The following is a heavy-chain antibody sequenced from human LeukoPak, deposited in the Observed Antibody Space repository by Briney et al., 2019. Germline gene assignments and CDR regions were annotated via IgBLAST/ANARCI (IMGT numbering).Heavy chain of an antibody. CDR2: INHSGST. J-gene: IGHJ1*01. V-gene: IGHV4-34*01. Sequence: PSETLSLTCAVYGGSFSGHYWSWIRQPPGKGLEWIGEINHSGSTNYNPSLKSRVTISVDTSKNQFSLKLSSVTAADTAVYYCAGAYSPTHYYDSSGYYYTRGYFQHWGQGTLVTVSS. CDR1: GGSFSGHY. D-gene: IGHD3-22*01. CDR3: AGAYSPTHYYDSSGYYYTRGYFQH.